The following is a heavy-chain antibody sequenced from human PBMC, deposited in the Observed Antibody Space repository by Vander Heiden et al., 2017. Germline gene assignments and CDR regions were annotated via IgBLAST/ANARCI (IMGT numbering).Heavy chain of an antibody. CDR2: LDEYGNNR. CDR1: GFPFHKYW. CDR3: ARDVGGAGSD. Sequence: EVQLVESGGGLVQPGGSLRLPCAVSGFPFHKYWLPWVRQVPGKGQVWVSRLDEYGNNRDYAASVKGRFTISRDNANNMLYLQMNSLRPEDTAIYYCARDVGGAGSDWGQGTLVTVSS. V-gene: IGHV3-74*01. J-gene: IGHJ4*02. D-gene: IGHD1-26*01.